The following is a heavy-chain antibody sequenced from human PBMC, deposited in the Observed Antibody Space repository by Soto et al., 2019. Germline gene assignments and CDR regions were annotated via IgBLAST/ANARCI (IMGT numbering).Heavy chain of an antibody. CDR3: AKGSASDAWRPFDS. D-gene: IGHD2-2*01. V-gene: IGHV3-23*01. CDR1: GFTFSSHA. J-gene: IGHJ4*02. Sequence: GSLRLSCAASGFTFSSHAMTWVRQAPGKGLEWVLSISGGGDSAHYAGSVKGRFTISRDNSKNTLYLQMNSLRAEDTAVYYCAKGSASDAWRPFDSWAQGTLVTVSS. CDR2: ISGGGDSA.